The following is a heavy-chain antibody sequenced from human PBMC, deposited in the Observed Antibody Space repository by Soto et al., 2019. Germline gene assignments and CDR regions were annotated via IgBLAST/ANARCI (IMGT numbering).Heavy chain of an antibody. Sequence: GGSLRLSCAASGFTFSSYAMHWVRQAPGKGLEWVAVISYDGSNKYYADSVKGRFTISRDNSKNTLYLQMNSLRAEDTAVYYCARTYYYDSSGSMDVWGQGTTVTVSS. V-gene: IGHV3-30-3*01. CDR1: GFTFSSYA. J-gene: IGHJ6*02. CDR3: ARTYYYDSSGSMDV. D-gene: IGHD3-22*01. CDR2: ISYDGSNK.